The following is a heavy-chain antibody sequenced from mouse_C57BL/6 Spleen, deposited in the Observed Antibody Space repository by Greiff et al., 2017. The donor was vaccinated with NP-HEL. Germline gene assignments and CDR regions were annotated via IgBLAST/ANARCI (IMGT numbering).Heavy chain of an antibody. J-gene: IGHJ3*01. V-gene: IGHV1-80*01. CDR1: GYAFSSYW. D-gene: IGHD2-1*01. CDR3: ARDYGNLAWFAY. Sequence: VKLQESGAELVKPGASVKISCKASGYAFSSYWMNWVKQRPGKGLEWIGQIYPGDGDTNYNGKFKGKATLTADKSSSTAYMQLSSLTSEDSAVYFCARDYGNLAWFAYWGQGTLVTVSA. CDR2: IYPGDGDT.